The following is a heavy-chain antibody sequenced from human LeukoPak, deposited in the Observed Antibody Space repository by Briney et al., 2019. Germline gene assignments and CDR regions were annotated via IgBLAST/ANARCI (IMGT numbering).Heavy chain of an antibody. D-gene: IGHD4-17*01. V-gene: IGHV3-30-3*01. Sequence: GGSLRLSCAASGFTFSSYAMHWVRQAPGKGLEWVAVISYDGSNKYYADSVKGRFTISRDNSKNTLYLQMNSLRAEDTAVYYCAVHGGRGDYGLDYWGQGTLVTVSS. J-gene: IGHJ4*02. CDR2: ISYDGSNK. CDR1: GFTFSSYA. CDR3: AVHGGRGDYGLDY.